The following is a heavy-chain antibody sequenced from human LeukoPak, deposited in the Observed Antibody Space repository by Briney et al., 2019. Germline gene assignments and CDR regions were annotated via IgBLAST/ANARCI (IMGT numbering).Heavy chain of an antibody. V-gene: IGHV3-9*01. Sequence: GGSLRLSCAASGFTFDDYAMHWVRQAPGKGLEWVSGISWNSGSIGYADSVKGRFTISRDNAKNSLYLQMNSLRAEDTALYYCAKAPRGYSYGFAYWGQGTLVTVSS. D-gene: IGHD5-18*01. J-gene: IGHJ4*02. CDR1: GFTFDDYA. CDR3: AKAPRGYSYGFAY. CDR2: ISWNSGSI.